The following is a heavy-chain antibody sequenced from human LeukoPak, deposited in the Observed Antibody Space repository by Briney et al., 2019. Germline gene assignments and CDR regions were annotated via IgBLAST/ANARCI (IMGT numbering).Heavy chain of an antibody. CDR2: IYWGDDK. V-gene: IGHV2-5*02. CDR1: GFSLSTTGVG. Sequence: SGPTLVKPTQTLTLTCTFSGFSLSTTGVGVGWIRQPPGKALEWLTLIYWGDDKLYSPSLKSRLTITKDTSKNQVVLTMTNMDPVDTATYYCAHRYYDSGSYAYYFDYWGQRTLVTVSS. D-gene: IGHD3-10*01. J-gene: IGHJ4*02. CDR3: AHRYYDSGSYAYYFDY.